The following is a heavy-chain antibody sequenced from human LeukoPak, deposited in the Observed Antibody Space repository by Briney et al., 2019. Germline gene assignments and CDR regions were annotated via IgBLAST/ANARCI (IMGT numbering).Heavy chain of an antibody. J-gene: IGHJ3*02. CDR1: GFTFSSYS. CDR2: ISSSSSYI. V-gene: IGHV3-21*01. CDR3: ARDASYYDSSGYYRANDAFDI. Sequence: PGGSLRLSCAASGFTFSSYSMNWVRQAPGKGLEWVSSISSSSSYIYYADSVKGRFTISRDNAKNSLYLQMNSLRAEDTAVYYCARDASYYDSSGYYRANDAFDIWGQGTMVTVSS. D-gene: IGHD3-22*01.